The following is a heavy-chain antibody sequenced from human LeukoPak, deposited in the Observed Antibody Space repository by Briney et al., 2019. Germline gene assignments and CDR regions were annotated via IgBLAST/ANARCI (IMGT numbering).Heavy chain of an antibody. D-gene: IGHD3-10*01. CDR3: ARGLGELWAFDY. Sequence: GGSLRLSCAASGFTFSSYDMHWVRQATGKGLEWVSAIGTAGDTYYPGSVKGRFTISRENAKNSLYLQMNSLRAGDTAVYYCARGLGELWAFDYWGQGTLVTVSS. V-gene: IGHV3-13*01. CDR1: GFTFSSYD. J-gene: IGHJ4*02. CDR2: IGTAGDT.